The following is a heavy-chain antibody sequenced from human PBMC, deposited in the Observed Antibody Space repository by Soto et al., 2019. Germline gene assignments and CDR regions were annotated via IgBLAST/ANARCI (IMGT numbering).Heavy chain of an antibody. Sequence: TLSLTCTVSGGSISSGGYYWSWIRQHPGKGLEWIGYIYYSGSTYYNPSLKSRVTISVDTSKNQFSLKLSSVTAADTAVYYCARDRRFLEWLMSETYYYGMDVWGQGTTVTVSS. D-gene: IGHD3-3*01. CDR1: GGSISSGGYY. CDR3: ARDRRFLEWLMSETYYYGMDV. J-gene: IGHJ6*02. V-gene: IGHV4-31*03. CDR2: IYYSGST.